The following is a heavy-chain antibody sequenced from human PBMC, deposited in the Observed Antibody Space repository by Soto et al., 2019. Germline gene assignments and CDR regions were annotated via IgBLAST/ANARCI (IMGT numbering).Heavy chain of an antibody. J-gene: IGHJ6*02. CDR1: GDSVXXXXXX. V-gene: IGHV4-61*01. CDR3: XXXXXXXXGXSLGRRLDV. D-gene: IGHD2-15*01. Sequence: QVQLQESGPGLVKPSGTLSLICIVSGDSVXXXXXXXXWIXXPPGKGLEWIGHIFFTGATNYSPSLKSRVTMSVDSSKSQFSLNLTSVXXXXXXXXXXXXXXXXXXGXSLGRRLDVWGQGTTVTVSS. CDR2: IFFTGAT.